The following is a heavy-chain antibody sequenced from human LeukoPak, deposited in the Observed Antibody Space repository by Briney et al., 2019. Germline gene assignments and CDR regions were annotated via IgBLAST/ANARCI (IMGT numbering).Heavy chain of an antibody. CDR2: IIPILGIA. CDR3: ARESMAYCGGDCYRDFDY. CDR1: GATFSSYA. D-gene: IGHD2-21*01. J-gene: IGHJ4*02. V-gene: IGHV1-69*04. Sequence: GASVKVSCKASGATFSSYAISWGRQPPGQGLEWMGRIIPILGIANYAQKFQGRVTITADKSTSTAYMELSSLRSEDTAVYYCARESMAYCGGDCYRDFDYWGQGTLVTVSS.